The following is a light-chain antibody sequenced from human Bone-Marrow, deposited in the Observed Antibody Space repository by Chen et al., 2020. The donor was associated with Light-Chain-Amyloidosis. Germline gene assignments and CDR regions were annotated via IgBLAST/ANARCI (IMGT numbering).Light chain of an antibody. CDR1: QSVSSSY. Sequence: DIVLTQSPGTLSLSPGERATLSCRASQSVSSSYLAWYQQKPGQAPRLLIYGASSRATGIPDRFSGSGAGTDFTITISRLEPEDFAVYYCQQYGSSPTWTFGQGTKVEIK. V-gene: IGKV3-20*01. CDR3: QQYGSSPTWT. J-gene: IGKJ1*01. CDR2: GAS.